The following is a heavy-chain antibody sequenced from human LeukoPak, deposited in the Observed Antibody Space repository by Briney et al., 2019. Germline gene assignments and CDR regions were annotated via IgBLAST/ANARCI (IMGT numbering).Heavy chain of an antibody. Sequence: GESLRLSCAASGFTFTTYWMHWVRQAPGKGLVWVSHINSDGSITSYADSVKGRFTISRDNAKNTLYLQMNSLRAEDTAVYYCARDAVDTANAVWGQGTTVTVSS. CDR3: ARDAVDTANAV. V-gene: IGHV3-74*01. CDR1: GFTFTTYW. CDR2: INSDGSIT. J-gene: IGHJ6*02. D-gene: IGHD5-18*01.